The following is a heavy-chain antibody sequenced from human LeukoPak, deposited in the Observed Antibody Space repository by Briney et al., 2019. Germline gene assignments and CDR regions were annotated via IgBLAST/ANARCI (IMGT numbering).Heavy chain of an antibody. J-gene: IGHJ4*02. Sequence: PGGSLRLSCAASEFTFSSYAMSWVRQAPGEGLEWVSSIGGSGDGAFYADSVKGRFTLSRDNSKNTLYLQMNSLRAEDTAVYYCAKRGTFDYWGQGTLVTVSS. CDR3: AKRGTFDY. CDR2: IGGSGDGA. D-gene: IGHD1-1*01. CDR1: EFTFSSYA. V-gene: IGHV3-23*01.